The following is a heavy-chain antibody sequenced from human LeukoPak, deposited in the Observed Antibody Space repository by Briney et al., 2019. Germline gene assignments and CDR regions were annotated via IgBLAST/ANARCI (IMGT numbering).Heavy chain of an antibody. CDR3: ARGSKQWLNGFDY. V-gene: IGHV4-4*07. D-gene: IGHD6-19*01. Sequence: SETLSLTRTVSGASISGYHWSWIRQPAGKGLEWIGRVYTSGSTNYNPSLKSRVTMSVDTSKNQFSLKVISVTAADAAVYYCARGSKQWLNGFDYWGQGTLVTVSS. CDR1: GASISGYH. J-gene: IGHJ5*01. CDR2: VYTSGST.